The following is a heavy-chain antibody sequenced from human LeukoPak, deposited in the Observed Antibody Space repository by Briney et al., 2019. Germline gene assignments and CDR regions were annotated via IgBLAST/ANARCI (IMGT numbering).Heavy chain of an antibody. CDR2: IIPIFGTA. D-gene: IGHD4-11*01. V-gene: IGHV1-69*01. J-gene: IGHJ4*02. CDR3: GRDTVTSFYFDY. Sequence: SVKVSCKASGGTFSSYAISWVRQAPGQGLEWMGGIIPIFGTANYAQKFQGRVTITADESTSTAYMELSSLRSEDTAVYCCGRDTVTSFYFDYWGQGTLVTVSS. CDR1: GGTFSSYA.